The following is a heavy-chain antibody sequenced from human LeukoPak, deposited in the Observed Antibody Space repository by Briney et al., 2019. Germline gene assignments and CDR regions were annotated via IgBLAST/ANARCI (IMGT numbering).Heavy chain of an antibody. CDR3: ASSRPQEFLEWLLTGGDNWFDP. V-gene: IGHV4-34*01. Sequence: SDTLSLTCAVYGGSFSGYYGSWIRQPPGKGLESIGEINHSGSTNYNPSLKSRVTISVDTSKNQFSLKLSSVTAADTAVYYCASSRPQEFLEWLLTGGDNWFDPWGRGTLVTVSS. D-gene: IGHD3-3*01. CDR2: INHSGST. CDR1: GGSFSGYY. J-gene: IGHJ5*02.